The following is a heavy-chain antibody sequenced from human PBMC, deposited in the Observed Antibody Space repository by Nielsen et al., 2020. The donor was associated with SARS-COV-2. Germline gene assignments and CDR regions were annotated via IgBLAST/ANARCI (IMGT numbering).Heavy chain of an antibody. V-gene: IGHV3-72*01. CDR1: GFTFSDHY. Sequence: GESLKISCAASGFTFSDHYMDWVRQAPGKGLEWVGRTRNKANSYTTEYAASVKGRFTISRDDSKNSLYLQMNSLKTEDTAVYYCAREVWGKYSSSPQGNYYYYGMDVWGQGTTVTVSS. D-gene: IGHD6-6*01. J-gene: IGHJ6*02. CDR2: TRNKANSYTT. CDR3: AREVWGKYSSSPQGNYYYYGMDV.